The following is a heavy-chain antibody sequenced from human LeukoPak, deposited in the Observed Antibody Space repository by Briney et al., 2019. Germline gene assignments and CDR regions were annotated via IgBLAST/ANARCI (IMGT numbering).Heavy chain of an antibody. Sequence: GGSLRLSCAASGFTFSSYGMHWVRQAPGKGLEWVAVISYDGSNKYYADSVKGRFTISRDNSKNTLYLQMNSLRAEDTAVYYCAKDLVLRYFDWAFDYWGEGTLVTVSS. D-gene: IGHD3-9*01. CDR2: ISYDGSNK. V-gene: IGHV3-30*18. J-gene: IGHJ4*02. CDR3: AKDLVLRYFDWAFDY. CDR1: GFTFSSYG.